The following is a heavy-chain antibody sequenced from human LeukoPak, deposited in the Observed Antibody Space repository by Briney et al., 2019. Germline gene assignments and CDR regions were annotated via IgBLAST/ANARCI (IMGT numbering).Heavy chain of an antibody. CDR3: ARDPVDYYDSSGYSDY. Sequence: PSETLSLTCSVSGGSISSYYGSWIRQPAGRGLEWIGRIYTCGSTNYNPSLKSRVTMSVDTSKNQFSLKLSSVTAADTAVYYCARDPVDYYDSSGYSDYWGQGTLVTVSS. J-gene: IGHJ4*02. D-gene: IGHD3-22*01. V-gene: IGHV4-4*07. CDR2: IYTCGST. CDR1: GGSISSYY.